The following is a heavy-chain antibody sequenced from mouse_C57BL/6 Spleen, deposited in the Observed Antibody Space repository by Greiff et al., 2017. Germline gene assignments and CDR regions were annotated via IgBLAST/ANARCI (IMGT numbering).Heavy chain of an antibody. J-gene: IGHJ2*01. D-gene: IGHD4-1*01. V-gene: IGHV1-80*01. CDR3: ARREERGRLDG. Sequence: VKLQESGAELVKPGASVKISCKASGYAFSSYWMNWVKQRPGKGLEWIGQIYPGDGDTNYNGKFKGKATLTADKSSSTAYMQLSSLTSEDSAVYFCARREERGRLDGWGQGTTLTVSS. CDR2: IYPGDGDT. CDR1: GYAFSSYW.